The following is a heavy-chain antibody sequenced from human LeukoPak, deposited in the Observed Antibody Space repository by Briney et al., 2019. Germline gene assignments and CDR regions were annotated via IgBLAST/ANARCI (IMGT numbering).Heavy chain of an antibody. J-gene: IGHJ4*02. V-gene: IGHV1-2*02. CDR1: GYTFTGYY. D-gene: IGHD4-17*01. CDR2: ISPSTGDT. CDR3: ARDTITVTTPYFDY. Sequence: ASVKVSCKASGYTFTGYYMHWVRQAPGQGLEWMGWISPSTGDTNYAQKFQGRVTMTRDTSISTAYMELSRVKYDDTAIYYCARDTITVTTPYFDYWGQGTLVTVPS.